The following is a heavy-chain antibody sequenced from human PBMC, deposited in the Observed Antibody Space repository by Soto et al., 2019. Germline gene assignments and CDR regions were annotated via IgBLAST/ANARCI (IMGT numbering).Heavy chain of an antibody. CDR3: ARGAFREYGTFDI. Sequence: PSQTLSLTCVISGESVSRNSAAWNWIRQSPSRGLEWLGRTYYRSKWYNDYVGSVKSRITINPDTSKNQFSLQLNSVTPEDTAVYYCARGAFREYGTFDIWGQGTMVTVSS. CDR2: TYYRSKWYN. D-gene: IGHD3-10*01. CDR1: GESVSRNSAA. J-gene: IGHJ3*02. V-gene: IGHV6-1*01.